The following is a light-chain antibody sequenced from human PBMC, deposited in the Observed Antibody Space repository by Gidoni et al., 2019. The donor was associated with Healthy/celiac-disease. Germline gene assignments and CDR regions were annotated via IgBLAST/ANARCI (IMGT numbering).Light chain of an antibody. CDR1: QSISNY. Sequence: EIQMTQSPSSLSASVGDSVTITCPASQSISNYLNWYQQKPGKAPNLLIYAASSLQSGVPSRCSGSGSGTDFTLTISRQQPEDVTTYYCQRSNSTPWTFGQGTKVEIK. CDR3: QRSNSTPWT. CDR2: AAS. V-gene: IGKV1-39*01. J-gene: IGKJ1*01.